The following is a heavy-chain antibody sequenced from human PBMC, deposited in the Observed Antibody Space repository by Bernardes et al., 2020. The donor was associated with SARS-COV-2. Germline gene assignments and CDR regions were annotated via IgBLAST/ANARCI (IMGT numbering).Heavy chain of an antibody. J-gene: IGHJ5*02. Sequence: SETLSLTCTVSGGSISSSSYYWGWIRQPPGKGLEWIGSIYYSGSTYYNPSLKSRVTISVDTSKNQFSLKLSSVTAADTAVYYCARNVLRYFDWTEPPSWFDPWGQGTLVTVSS. CDR2: IYYSGST. D-gene: IGHD3-9*01. CDR3: ARNVLRYFDWTEPPSWFDP. V-gene: IGHV4-39*07. CDR1: GGSISSSSYY.